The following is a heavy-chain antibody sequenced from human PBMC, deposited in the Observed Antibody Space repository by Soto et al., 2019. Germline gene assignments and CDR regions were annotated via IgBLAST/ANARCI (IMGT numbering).Heavy chain of an antibody. CDR3: ARRQDDFWSGYYLGSNYGMDV. J-gene: IGHJ6*02. D-gene: IGHD3-3*01. CDR1: GGSISSSSYY. CDR2: IYYSGST. Sequence: PSETLSLTCTVSGGSISSSSYYWGWIRQPPGKGLEWIGSIYYSGSTYYNPSLKSRVTISVDTSKNQFSLKLSSVTAADTAVYYCARRQDDFWSGYYLGSNYGMDVWGQGTTVT. V-gene: IGHV4-39*01.